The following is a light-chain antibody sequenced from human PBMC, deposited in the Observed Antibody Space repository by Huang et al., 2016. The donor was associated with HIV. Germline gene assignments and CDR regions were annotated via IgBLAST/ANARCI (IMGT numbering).Light chain of an antibody. CDR2: GAS. V-gene: IGKV3-20*01. CDR1: QSVSASN. J-gene: IGKJ2*01. CDR3: QHYGTLFT. Sequence: EIILTQSPATLSLSPGERATLSCRASQSVSASNLAWYQQKLGQAPRLLIYGASTRATGIADRFSASGSETDFTLTISGLEPEDFAVYYCQHYGTLFTFGQGTEVEIK.